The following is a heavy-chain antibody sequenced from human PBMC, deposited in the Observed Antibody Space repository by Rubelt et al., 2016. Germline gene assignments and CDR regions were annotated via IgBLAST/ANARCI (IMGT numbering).Heavy chain of an antibody. J-gene: IGHJ4*02. CDR3: AADSRTQLKGVPLDS. CDR1: GGSISGYY. CDR2: VNSDGHT. D-gene: IGHD1-1*01. Sequence: QVQLQESGPGLVKPSETLSLTCTVSGGSISGYYWSWIRQSPHKGLEWIGEVNSDGHTNYSPSFEGRVTLFVVTSKSQFFLCFTSVTAAYTVTYYCAADSRTQLKGVPLDSWGQGTPVSVSS. V-gene: IGHV4-34*10.